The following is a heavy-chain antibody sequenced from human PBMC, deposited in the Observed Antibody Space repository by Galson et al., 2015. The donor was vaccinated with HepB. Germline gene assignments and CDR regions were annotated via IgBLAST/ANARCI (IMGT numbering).Heavy chain of an antibody. V-gene: IGHV3-21*01. D-gene: IGHD2-2*01. Sequence: LRLSCAASGFTFSSYSMNWVRQAPGKGLEWVSSISSSSSYIYYADSVKGRFTISRDNAKNSLYLQMNSLRAEDTAVYYCARVGGYCSSTSCYEPHVGPYYYYYGMDVWGQGTTVTVSS. CDR3: ARVGGYCSSTSCYEPHVGPYYYYYGMDV. J-gene: IGHJ6*02. CDR1: GFTFSSYS. CDR2: ISSSSSYI.